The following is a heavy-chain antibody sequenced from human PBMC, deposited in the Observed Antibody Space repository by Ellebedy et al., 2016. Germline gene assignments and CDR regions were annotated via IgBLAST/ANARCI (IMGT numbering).Heavy chain of an antibody. J-gene: IGHJ6*03. CDR2: IYTSGST. CDR1: GGSISSYY. V-gene: IGHV4-4*07. D-gene: IGHD4/OR15-4a*01. CDR3: ARFKANGYYYYYYYMDV. Sequence: GSLRLXXTVSGGSISSYYWSWIRQPAGKGLEWIGRIYTSGSTNYNPSLKSRVTISVDTSKNQFSLKLSSVTAADTAVYYCARFKANGYYYYYYYMDVWGKGTTVTVSS.